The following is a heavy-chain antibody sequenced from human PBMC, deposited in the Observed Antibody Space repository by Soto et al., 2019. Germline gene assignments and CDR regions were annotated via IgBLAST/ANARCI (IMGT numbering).Heavy chain of an antibody. Sequence: EVQLVESGGGLVKPGGSLRLSCATSGFTFSSYSMNWVRQAPGKGLEWVSSISSSSSYIYYGDSVRGRFTISRDNAKNSLSLQMNSLSAEDTAVYYCARDVGYCSGGSCYALYAFDISGQGTMVTVSS. CDR2: ISSSSSYI. J-gene: IGHJ3*02. CDR3: ARDVGYCSGGSCYALYAFDI. V-gene: IGHV3-21*01. CDR1: GFTFSSYS. D-gene: IGHD2-15*01.